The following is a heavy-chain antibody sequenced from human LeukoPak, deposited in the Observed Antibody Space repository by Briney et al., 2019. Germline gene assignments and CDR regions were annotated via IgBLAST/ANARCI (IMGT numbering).Heavy chain of an antibody. D-gene: IGHD6-19*01. J-gene: IGHJ4*02. Sequence: ASVKVSCKASGYTFTGYYMHWVRQAAGQGLECMGWINPNSGGTNYAQKFQGRVTMTRDTSISTAYMELSRLRSDDTAVYYCARDNQAAGYSSGWYMFDYWGQGTLVTVSS. CDR1: GYTFTGYY. CDR2: INPNSGGT. CDR3: ARDNQAAGYSSGWYMFDY. V-gene: IGHV1-2*02.